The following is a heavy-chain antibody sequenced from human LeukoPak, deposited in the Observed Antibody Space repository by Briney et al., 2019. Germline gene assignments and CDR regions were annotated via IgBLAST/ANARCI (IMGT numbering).Heavy chain of an antibody. Sequence: SVKVSCKASGGTCSSYAISWVRQAPGQGLEWMGRIIPIFGTANYAQKFQGRVTITTDESTSTAYMELSSLRSEDTAVYYCARGIPNSGYDYWGQGTLVTVSS. CDR2: IIPIFGTA. D-gene: IGHD5-12*01. CDR1: GGTCSSYA. J-gene: IGHJ4*02. V-gene: IGHV1-69*05. CDR3: ARGIPNSGYDY.